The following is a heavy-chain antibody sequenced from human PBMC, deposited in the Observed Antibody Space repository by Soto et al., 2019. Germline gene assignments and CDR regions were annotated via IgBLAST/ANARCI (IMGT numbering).Heavy chain of an antibody. D-gene: IGHD3-22*01. V-gene: IGHV3-7*01. Sequence: GYLRLSCAASGFTFSNDWLSWVRQAPGEGLEWVANINQDGSKKYYVDSVKGRLTISRGNAKNSLYLQMNSLRAEDTAVYYCARDSSFDDSSGYLDYWGQGT. CDR2: INQDGSKK. CDR1: GFTFSNDW. CDR3: ARDSSFDDSSGYLDY. J-gene: IGHJ4*02.